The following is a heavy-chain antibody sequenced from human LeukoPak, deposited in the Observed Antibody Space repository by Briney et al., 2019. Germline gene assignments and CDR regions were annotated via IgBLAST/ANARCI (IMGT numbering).Heavy chain of an antibody. V-gene: IGHV3-30*02. CDR3: AKEGPYCGGDCYYFDY. CDR1: GFTFSSYG. J-gene: IGHJ4*02. CDR2: IRYDGSNK. Sequence: GGSLRLSCAASGFTFSSYGMHWVRQAPGKGLEWVAFIRYDGSNKYYADSVKGRFTISRDNSKNTLYLQMNSLRAEDTAVYYCAKEGPYCGGDCYYFDYWGQGTLVTVSS. D-gene: IGHD2-21*02.